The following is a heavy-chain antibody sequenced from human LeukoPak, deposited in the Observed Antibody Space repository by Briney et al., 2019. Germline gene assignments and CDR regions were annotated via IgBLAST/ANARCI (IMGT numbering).Heavy chain of an antibody. V-gene: IGHV1-46*01. CDR1: GYTFTSYY. D-gene: IGHD3-22*01. Sequence: ASVKVSCKASGYTFTSYYMHWVRQAPGQGLEWMGIINPSGGSTSYAQKFQGRVTMTRDMSTSTVYMELSSLRSEDTAVYYCARDYYDSSGYSINPRQFDYWGQGTLATVSS. J-gene: IGHJ4*02. CDR3: ARDYYDSSGYSINPRQFDY. CDR2: INPSGGST.